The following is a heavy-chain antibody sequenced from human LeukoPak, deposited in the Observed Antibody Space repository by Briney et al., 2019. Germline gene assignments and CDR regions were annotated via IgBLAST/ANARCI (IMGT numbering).Heavy chain of an antibody. Sequence: GASVTVSCKASGYTFTGYYMHWVRQAPGQGLEWMGWINPNSGGTNYAQKFQGRVTMTRDTSISTAYMELSRLRSDDTAVYYCARDLYYYDSSGYSLTGYWGQGTLVTVSS. V-gene: IGHV1-2*02. J-gene: IGHJ4*02. CDR1: GYTFTGYY. CDR3: ARDLYYYDSSGYSLTGY. CDR2: INPNSGGT. D-gene: IGHD3-22*01.